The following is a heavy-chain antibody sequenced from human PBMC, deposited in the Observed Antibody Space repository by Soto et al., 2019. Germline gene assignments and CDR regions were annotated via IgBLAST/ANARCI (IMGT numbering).Heavy chain of an antibody. J-gene: IGHJ4*02. V-gene: IGHV3-48*03. CDR1: GVTVSSYD. CDR2: ICSSGSTI. Sequence: WGSLCLSCAASGVTVSSYDMNWGRQAPGKGLEWVSYICSSGSTIYYADLEKGRITTFRANTNNSLYLQMTSTRTEDTAVYYFARDHQPHFDYWGRATLVTVPS. CDR3: ARDHQPHFDY.